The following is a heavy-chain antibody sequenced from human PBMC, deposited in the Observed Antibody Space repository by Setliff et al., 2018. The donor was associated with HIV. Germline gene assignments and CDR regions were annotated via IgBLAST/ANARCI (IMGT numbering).Heavy chain of an antibody. CDR1: GGSISSTNYF. D-gene: IGHD4-17*01. V-gene: IGHV4-39*01. Sequence: SETLSLTCTVSGGSISSTNYFWGWIRQPPGKGLEWIGTIYYHGSTYYNPSLKSRVTISIDTSKNQFSLRLSSVTAADTAIYYCVGIYADYSYYLDVWGKGTTVTVSS. CDR2: IYYHGST. J-gene: IGHJ6*03. CDR3: VGIYADYSYYLDV.